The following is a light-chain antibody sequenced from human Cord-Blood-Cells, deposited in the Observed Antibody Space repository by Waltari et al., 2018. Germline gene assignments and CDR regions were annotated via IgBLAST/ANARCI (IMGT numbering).Light chain of an antibody. CDR2: WAS. Sequence: DIVMTQSPDSLAVSLGERATINCKSSQSVLYSSNNKNYLDWYQQKPGQPPKLLIYWASTRDSGVPDRFSGSVSGTDFTLTISSLQAEDVAVYYCQQYYSTPWTFGQGTKVEIK. CDR3: QQYYSTPWT. J-gene: IGKJ1*01. CDR1: QSVLYSSNNKNY. V-gene: IGKV4-1*01.